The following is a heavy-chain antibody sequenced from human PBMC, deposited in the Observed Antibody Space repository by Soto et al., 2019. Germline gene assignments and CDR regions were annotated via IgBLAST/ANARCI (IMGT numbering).Heavy chain of an antibody. Sequence: QVQLVQSGAEVKKPGASVKVSCKASGYTFTNYAMHWVRQAPGQRLEWMGWINVANGNTKYSQKFQGRVTITRDTSAITAYMELSSLRSEDTAVYYCARGARDSSYWSWADYWGQGTLVTVSS. CDR3: ARGARDSSYWSWADY. V-gene: IGHV1-3*01. CDR2: INVANGNT. J-gene: IGHJ4*02. D-gene: IGHD1-1*01. CDR1: GYTFTNYA.